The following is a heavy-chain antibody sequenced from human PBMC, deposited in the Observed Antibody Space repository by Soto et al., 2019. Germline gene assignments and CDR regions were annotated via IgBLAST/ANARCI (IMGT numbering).Heavy chain of an antibody. D-gene: IGHD6-13*01. CDR3: AKADYSYSWAPGDY. J-gene: IGHJ4*02. Sequence: EVQVLESGGGLVQPGGSLRLSCVISRLTFSNYALNWVRQAPGKGLEWVSSISGSGDTTYYADSVKGRFTISRDNSNNTLYLQMNSLRVEDLALYYCAKADYSYSWAPGDYWGQGTLVTVSS. CDR2: ISGSGDTT. CDR1: RLTFSNYA. V-gene: IGHV3-23*01.